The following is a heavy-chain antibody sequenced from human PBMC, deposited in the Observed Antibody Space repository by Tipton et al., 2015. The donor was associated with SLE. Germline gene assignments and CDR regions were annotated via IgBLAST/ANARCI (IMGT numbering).Heavy chain of an antibody. Sequence: TLSLTCTVSGDSISSSSYYWSWIRQPPGKGLEWIGESNPSGSTNYNPSLKSRVTISVDTAKNQLSLKLTSVTAADTSVYYCARGAKERITLVRVRPYYFDYRGQGSLVTVSS. D-gene: IGHD3-10*01. J-gene: IGHJ4*01. CDR3: ARGAKERITLVRVRPYYFDY. CDR1: GDSISSSSYY. CDR2: SNPSGST. V-gene: IGHV4-39*02.